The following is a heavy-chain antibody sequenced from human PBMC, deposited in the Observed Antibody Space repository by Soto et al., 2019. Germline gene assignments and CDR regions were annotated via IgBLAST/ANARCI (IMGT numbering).Heavy chain of an antibody. D-gene: IGHD6-13*01. CDR2: IGTGGDT. CDR1: GFSFSNSD. Sequence: EVQLLESGGGLVQPGGSLRLSCVVSGFSFSNSDMHWVRQATGKGLEWVSAIGTGGDTYYPDSVRGRFTISRENAQNSLFLQMDSLRAEDTAVYYCAREGRSSSWNNWYFDLWGRATLVTVSS. V-gene: IGHV3-13*01. CDR3: AREGRSSSWNNWYFDL. J-gene: IGHJ2*01.